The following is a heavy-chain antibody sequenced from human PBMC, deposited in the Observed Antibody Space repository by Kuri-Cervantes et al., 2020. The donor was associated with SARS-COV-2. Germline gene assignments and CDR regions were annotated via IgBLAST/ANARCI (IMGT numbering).Heavy chain of an antibody. V-gene: IGHV4-59*01. CDR3: ASGNDFSLDY. CDR2: IYYTGKS. D-gene: IGHD4-11*01. J-gene: IGHJ4*02. CDR1: YASMTSFC. Sequence: SETLSLTCTVSYASMTSFCWSWIRQSPGRGLEWIGYIYYTGKSNYNPSLESRVSMSLAASESRFFLTLTSVTAADTAMYYCASGNDFSLDYWGQGTLVTVSS.